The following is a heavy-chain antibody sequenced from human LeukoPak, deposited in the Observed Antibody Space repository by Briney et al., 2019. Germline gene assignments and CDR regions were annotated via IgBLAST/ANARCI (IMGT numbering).Heavy chain of an antibody. V-gene: IGHV3-48*01. CDR2: ISTSGNTI. Sequence: PGGSLRLSCAASGFTFTSYSMNWVRQAPGKGLEWVSYISTSGNTIYYADSVKGRFTISRDNAKNSLYLQMNSLRAEDTAVYYCTRDYYSDFYFDYWGQGTLDTVSS. J-gene: IGHJ4*02. CDR1: GFTFTSYS. D-gene: IGHD4-11*01. CDR3: TRDYYSDFYFDY.